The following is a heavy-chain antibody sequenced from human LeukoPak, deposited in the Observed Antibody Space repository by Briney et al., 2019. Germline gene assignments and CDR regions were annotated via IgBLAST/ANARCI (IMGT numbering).Heavy chain of an antibody. CDR3: ARPYDFWSGYFDY. J-gene: IGHJ4*02. CDR2: IWYDGSNK. V-gene: IGHV3-33*01. CDR1: GFTFSSYG. Sequence: GGSLRLSCAASGFTFSSYGMHWVRQAPGKGLEWVAVIWYDGSNKYYADSVKGRFTISRDNSKNTLYLQMNSLRAEDTAVYYCARPYDFWSGYFDYWGQGTLVTVSS. D-gene: IGHD3-3*01.